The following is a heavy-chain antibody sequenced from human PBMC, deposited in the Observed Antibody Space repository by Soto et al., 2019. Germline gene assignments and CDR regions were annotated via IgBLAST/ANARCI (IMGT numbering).Heavy chain of an antibody. D-gene: IGHD2-15*01. CDR3: AEWARYCSGADCRA. CDR1: GFPFSSRA. CDR2: ISGSGTIT. V-gene: IGHV3-23*01. Sequence: EVQLLESGGGLVQPGGSLRLSCAASGFPFSSRAMSWVRQAPGKGLEWVSAISGSGTITYYADSVKGRFTISRDTSKNTLYLQRNSRRADDTAVYYGAEWARYCSGADCRAWGQGTLVTVSS. J-gene: IGHJ5*02.